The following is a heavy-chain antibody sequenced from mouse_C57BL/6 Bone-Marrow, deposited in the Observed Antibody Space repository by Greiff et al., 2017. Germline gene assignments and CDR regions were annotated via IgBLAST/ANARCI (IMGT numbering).Heavy chain of an antibody. CDR3: ARPYYSNYWYFDV. D-gene: IGHD2-5*01. Sequence: QVQLQQPGAELVKPGASVKMSCKASGYTFTSYRITWVKQRPGQGLEWIGDIYPGSGSTNYNEKFKSKATLTVDKSSSTAYMQLSSLTSEDSAVYYCARPYYSNYWYFDVWGTGTTVTVSS. CDR1: GYTFTSYR. J-gene: IGHJ1*03. CDR2: IYPGSGST. V-gene: IGHV1-55*01.